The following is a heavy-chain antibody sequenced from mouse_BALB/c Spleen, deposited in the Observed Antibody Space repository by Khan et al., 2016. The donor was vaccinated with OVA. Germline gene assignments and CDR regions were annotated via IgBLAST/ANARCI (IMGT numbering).Heavy chain of an antibody. CDR3: TRSQGNFLFAY. V-gene: IGHV9-3-1*01. CDR2: INTYTGEP. CDR1: GYSLTDYG. Sequence: QIQLVQSGPELKKPGETVKISCKASGYSLTDYGLNWVKQAPGKDLKWMGWINTYTGEPTFADDFKGRFAFSLETSASTSYLHIINLKDDDTATYFCTRSQGNFLFAYWSQGTLVTVSA. D-gene: IGHD2-1*01. J-gene: IGHJ3*01.